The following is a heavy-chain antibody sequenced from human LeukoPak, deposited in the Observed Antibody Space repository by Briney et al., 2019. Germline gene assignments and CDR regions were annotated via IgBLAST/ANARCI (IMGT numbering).Heavy chain of an antibody. CDR1: GGSFSGYY. J-gene: IGHJ3*02. V-gene: IGHV4-34*01. CDR3: ARANDSNDAFDI. D-gene: IGHD4-11*01. Sequence: SGTLSLTCAVYGGSFSGYYWSWIRQPPGKGLEWIGEINHSGSTNYNPSLKSRVTISVDTSKNQFSLELSSVTAADTAVYYCARANDSNDAFDIWGQGTMVTVSS. CDR2: INHSGST.